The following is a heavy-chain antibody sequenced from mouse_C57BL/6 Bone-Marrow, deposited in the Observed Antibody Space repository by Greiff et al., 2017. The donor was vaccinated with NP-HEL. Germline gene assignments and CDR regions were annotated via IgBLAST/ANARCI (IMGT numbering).Heavy chain of an antibody. CDR2: FYPGSGSI. D-gene: IGHD1-1*01. CDR3: ARHEDPYDYGSSYWYFDV. Sequence: QVQLKESGAELVKPGASVKLSCKASGYTFTEYTIHWVKQRSGQGLEWIGWFYPGSGSIKYNEKFKDKATLTADKSSSTVYMGLSRLTSEDSAVYFCARHEDPYDYGSSYWYFDVWGTGTTVTVSS. J-gene: IGHJ1*03. CDR1: GYTFTEYT. V-gene: IGHV1-62-2*01.